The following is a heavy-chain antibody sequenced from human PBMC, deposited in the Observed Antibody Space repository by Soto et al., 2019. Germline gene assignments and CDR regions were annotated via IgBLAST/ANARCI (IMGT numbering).Heavy chain of an antibody. J-gene: IGHJ6*02. V-gene: IGHV1-18*01. CDR3: ARERRDAYNIFYGMDV. Sequence: ASVKVSCKASGYTFSSYGISWVRQAPGQGLEWMGWISAYNDDTNYAQILQGRVTLTTDTSTSTAYMELRSLRSDDTAVYYCARERRDAYNIFYGMDVWGQGTTVTVS. D-gene: IGHD1-1*01. CDR2: ISAYNDDT. CDR1: GYTFSSYG.